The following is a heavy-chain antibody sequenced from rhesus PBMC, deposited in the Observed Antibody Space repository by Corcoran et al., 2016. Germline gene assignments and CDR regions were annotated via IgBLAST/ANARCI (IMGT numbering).Heavy chain of an antibody. CDR2: ITYSGST. J-gene: IGHJ4*01. Sequence: QVQLQESGPGLVKPSETLSPTCAVSGYSISSGYYWSWIRQPPGKGLEWIGYITYSGSTSNNPSLKSRVTISRDTSKNQFSLKLSSVTAADTAVYYCARSPYNIWTGSNFDYWGQGVLVTVSS. D-gene: IGHD3-3*01. V-gene: IGHV4-122*02. CDR1: GYSISSGYY. CDR3: ARSPYNIWTGSNFDY.